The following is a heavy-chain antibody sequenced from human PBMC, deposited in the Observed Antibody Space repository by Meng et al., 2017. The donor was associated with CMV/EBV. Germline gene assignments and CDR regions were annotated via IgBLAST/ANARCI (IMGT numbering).Heavy chain of an antibody. J-gene: IGHJ5*02. Sequence: GGSLRLSCAASGFTFSSYWMSWVRQAPGKGLEWVANIKQDGSEKYYVDSVKGRFTISRDNAKNSLYLQMNSLRAEDTAVYYCARWSSLTGTRGNWFDPWGQGTLVTVSS. CDR1: GFTFSSYW. V-gene: IGHV3-7*03. D-gene: IGHD1-7*01. CDR2: IKQDGSEK. CDR3: ARWSSLTGTRGNWFDP.